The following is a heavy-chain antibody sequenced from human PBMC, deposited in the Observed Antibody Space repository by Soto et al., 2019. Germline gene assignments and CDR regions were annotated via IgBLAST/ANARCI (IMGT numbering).Heavy chain of an antibody. CDR1: GFTFSSYG. J-gene: IGHJ4*02. D-gene: IGHD2-15*01. CDR2: ISYDGSNK. V-gene: IGHV3-30*18. Sequence: QVQLVESGGGVVQPGRSLRLSCAASGFTFSSYGMHWVRQAPGKGLEWVAVISYDGSNKYYADSVKSRFTISRDNSKITLYLQMNSLGAEDTAVYYCPKDRARYCGGGSCYSIFDYWGQGTLVTVSS. CDR3: PKDRARYCGGGSCYSIFDY.